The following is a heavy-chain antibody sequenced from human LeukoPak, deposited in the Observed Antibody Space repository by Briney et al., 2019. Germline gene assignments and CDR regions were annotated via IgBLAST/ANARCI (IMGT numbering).Heavy chain of an antibody. V-gene: IGHV4-38-2*01. CDR3: ARAVLYDYVWGSYRSVGEDYFDY. CDR2: IYHSGST. CDR1: GYSISSGYY. J-gene: IGHJ4*02. D-gene: IGHD3-16*02. Sequence: SETLSLTCAVSGYSISSGYYWGWIRQPPGKGLKWIGSIYHSGSTYYNPSLKSRVTISVDTSKNQFSLKLSSVTAADTAVYYCARAVLYDYVWGSYRSVGEDYFDYWGQGTLVTVSS.